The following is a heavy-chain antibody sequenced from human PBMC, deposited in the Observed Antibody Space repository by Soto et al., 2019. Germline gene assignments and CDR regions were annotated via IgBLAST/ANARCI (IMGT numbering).Heavy chain of an antibody. CDR1: GGSISSTNW. D-gene: IGHD3-10*01. V-gene: IGHV4-4*02. J-gene: IGHJ3*02. Sequence: SETLSLTCAVSGGSISSTNWWSWVRQPPGKGLEWIAEIYHSGSPNYNPSLKSRATISVDKSKNQFSLKLSSVTAADTAVYYCARRYGLSAFDIWGQGTMVTVSS. CDR3: ARRYGLSAFDI. CDR2: IYHSGSP.